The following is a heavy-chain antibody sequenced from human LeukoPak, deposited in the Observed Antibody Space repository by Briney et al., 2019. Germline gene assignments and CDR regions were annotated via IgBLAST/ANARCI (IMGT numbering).Heavy chain of an antibody. D-gene: IGHD6-6*01. CDR3: ARRIAARLTDDY. V-gene: IGHV1-18*01. CDR1: GYTCTSYG. J-gene: IGHJ4*02. CDR2: ISAYNGNT. Sequence: ASVKVSCKASGYTCTSYGISWVRQAPGQGLEWMGWISAYNGNTNYAQKLQGRVTMTTDTSTSTAYMELRSLRSDDTAVYYCARRIAARLTDDYWGQGTLVTVSS.